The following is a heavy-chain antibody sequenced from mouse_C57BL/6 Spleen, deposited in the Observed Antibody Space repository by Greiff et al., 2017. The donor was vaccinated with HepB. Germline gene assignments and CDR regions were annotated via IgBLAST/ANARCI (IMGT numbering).Heavy chain of an antibody. D-gene: IGHD2-5*01. J-gene: IGHJ4*01. CDR1: GYTFTDYY. CDR3: ARPAYYSNLYAMDY. V-gene: IGHV1-19*01. CDR2: INPYNGGT. Sequence: VQLQQSGPVLVKPGASAKMSCKASGYTFTDYYMNWVKQSHGKSLVWIGVINPYNGGTSYNQKFKGKATLTVDKSSSTAYMELNSLTSEDSAVYYCARPAYYSNLYAMDYWGQGTSVTVSS.